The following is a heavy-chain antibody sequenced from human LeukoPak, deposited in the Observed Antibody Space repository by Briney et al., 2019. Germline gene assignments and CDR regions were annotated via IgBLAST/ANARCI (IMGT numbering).Heavy chain of an antibody. D-gene: IGHD3-22*01. CDR3: ARDSVSSGYYSFDY. Sequence: PGGSLRLSCAASGFTFSSYWMHWVRQAPGKGLVWVSRINSDGSSTTYADSVKGRFTISRDNAKNTLYVQMNSLRAEDTAVYYCARDSVSSGYYSFDYWGQGILVTVSS. J-gene: IGHJ4*02. V-gene: IGHV3-74*01. CDR2: INSDGSST. CDR1: GFTFSSYW.